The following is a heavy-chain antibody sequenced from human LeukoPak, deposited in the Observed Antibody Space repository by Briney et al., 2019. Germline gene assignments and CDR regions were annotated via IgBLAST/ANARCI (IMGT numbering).Heavy chain of an antibody. CDR3: ARDGGSKFDY. V-gene: IGHV3-53*01. J-gene: IGHJ4*02. D-gene: IGHD1-26*01. CDR2: IHTGGNT. Sequence: GGSLRLSCAASGFTVSDYHMNWVRQAPGKGLEWVSLIHTGGNTYYADSAKGRFTASRDTSKNTLYLQMNSLRAEDTAVYYCARDGGSKFDYWGQGTLVTVSS. CDR1: GFTVSDYH.